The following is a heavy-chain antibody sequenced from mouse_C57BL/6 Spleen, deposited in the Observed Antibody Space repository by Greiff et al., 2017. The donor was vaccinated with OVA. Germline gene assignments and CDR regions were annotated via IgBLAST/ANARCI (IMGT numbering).Heavy chain of an antibody. Sequence: VQLQQSGAELVRPGPSVKVSCKASGYAFTNYLIEWVKQRPGQGLEWIGVINPGSGGTNYNEKFKGKATLTADKSSSTAYMQLSSLTSEDSAVYFCARGGSNYWYFDVWGTGTTVTVSS. J-gene: IGHJ1*03. CDR1: GYAFTNYL. D-gene: IGHD2-5*01. V-gene: IGHV1-54*01. CDR2: INPGSGGT. CDR3: ARGGSNYWYFDV.